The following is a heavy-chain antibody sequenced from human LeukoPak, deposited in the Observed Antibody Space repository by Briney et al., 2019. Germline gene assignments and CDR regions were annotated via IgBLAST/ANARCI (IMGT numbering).Heavy chain of an antibody. CDR3: AKCILTGYYKGYMDV. CDR1: GFTFSSFG. J-gene: IGHJ6*03. D-gene: IGHD3-9*01. Sequence: GGTLRLSCAASGFTFSSFGMSWVRQAPGKGLEWVSAISGSGVSTYYADSVKGRFTISRDNSKNSLYLQMNSLRAEDMAVYYCAKCILTGYYKGYMDVWGKGTTVTISS. V-gene: IGHV3-23*01. CDR2: ISGSGVST.